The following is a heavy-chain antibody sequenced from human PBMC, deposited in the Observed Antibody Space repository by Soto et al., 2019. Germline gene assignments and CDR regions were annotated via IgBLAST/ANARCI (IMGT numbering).Heavy chain of an antibody. CDR2: IKSKTDGGKT. Sequence: GGSLRPSCAASGFTFSNAWVNWVRQAPGKGMGCVGRIKSKTDGGKTHYAPPVKGRFTISKDDSNNILYLEMTSLKSEDTAVYYCTTDPPRYGSSTSCYLGYWGQGTLVTVSS. CDR3: TTDPPRYGSSTSCYLGY. D-gene: IGHD2-2*01. J-gene: IGHJ4*02. CDR1: GFTFSNAW. V-gene: IGHV3-15*01.